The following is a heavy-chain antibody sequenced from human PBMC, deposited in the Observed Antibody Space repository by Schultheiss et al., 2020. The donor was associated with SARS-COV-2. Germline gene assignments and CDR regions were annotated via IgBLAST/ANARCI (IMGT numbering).Heavy chain of an antibody. CDR2: IRSKANSYAT. CDR1: GFTFSGSA. J-gene: IGHJ6*02. D-gene: IGHD3-22*01. V-gene: IGHV3-73*01. Sequence: GGSLRLSCAASGFTFSGSAMHWVRQASGKGLEWVGRIRSKANSYATAYAASVKGRFTISRDDSKNTAYLQMNSLKTEDTAVYYCASDSDSSGSGKYYYGMDVWGQGTTVTVSS. CDR3: ASDSDSSGSGKYYYGMDV.